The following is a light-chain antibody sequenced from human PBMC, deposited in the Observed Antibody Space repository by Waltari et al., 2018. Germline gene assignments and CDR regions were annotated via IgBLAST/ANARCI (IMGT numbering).Light chain of an antibody. CDR3: QQYNNWPPAYT. V-gene: IGKV3-15*01. J-gene: IGKJ2*01. CDR1: QSVSSN. CDR2: GAS. Sequence: EIVMTQSPATLSVSPGERATLSCRASQSVSSNLAWYRQKPGQAPRLLISGASTRATGIPARFSGSGSGTEFTLTISSLQSEDFAVYYCQQYNNWPPAYTFGQGTKLEI.